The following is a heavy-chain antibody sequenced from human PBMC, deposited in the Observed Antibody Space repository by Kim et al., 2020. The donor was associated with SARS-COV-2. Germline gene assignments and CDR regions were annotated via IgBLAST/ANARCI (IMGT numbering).Heavy chain of an antibody. V-gene: IGHV3-33*01. CDR3: ARGWELQW. CDR1: GFIFSNYG. CDR2: IWYDGSNE. Sequence: GGSLRLSCAASGFIFSNYGMHWVRQAPGKGLEWVAVIWYDGSNEYYADSVKGRFTISRDNSQNTLFLQMNSLRTEDTAVYYCARGWELQWWGQGTLVTVS. D-gene: IGHD1-26*01. J-gene: IGHJ4*02.